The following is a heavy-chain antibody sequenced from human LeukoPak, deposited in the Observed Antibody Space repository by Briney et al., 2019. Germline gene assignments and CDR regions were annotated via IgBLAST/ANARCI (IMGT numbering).Heavy chain of an antibody. CDR1: GGSFSGYY. D-gene: IGHD4-11*01. CDR3: ARDRTTDAFDI. Sequence: SETLSLTCAVYGGSFSGYYWSWIRQPPGKGLEWIGEINHSGSTNYNPSLKSRVTISVDTSKNQFSLKLSSVTAADTAVYYCARDRTTDAFDIWGQGSMLTVSS. V-gene: IGHV4-34*01. CDR2: INHSGST. J-gene: IGHJ3*02.